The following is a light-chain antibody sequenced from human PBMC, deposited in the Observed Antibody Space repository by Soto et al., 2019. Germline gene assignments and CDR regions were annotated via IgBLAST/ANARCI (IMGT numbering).Light chain of an antibody. CDR1: QGISTY. CDR2: APS. Sequence: EIQMTQSASSLSASGGDRVTITCRASQGISTYLSWYQQKPGKAPKLLIYAPSSLQSGVPSRFSGRGSVTDFTLIISSLQPEDFATYYCQQSYSAPYTFGQGTKLEIK. V-gene: IGKV1-39*01. CDR3: QQSYSAPYT. J-gene: IGKJ2*01.